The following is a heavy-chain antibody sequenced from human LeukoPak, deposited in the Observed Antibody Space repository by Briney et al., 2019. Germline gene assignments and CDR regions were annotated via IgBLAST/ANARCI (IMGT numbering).Heavy chain of an antibody. D-gene: IGHD6-25*01. V-gene: IGHV3-11*01. J-gene: IGHJ4*02. Sequence: GGSLRLSCAASGFTFSDYYMSWLRQAPGKGLEWLSYISGDNGSIYYADSVRGRFTISRDNAKNSLYLQVNSLRGEDTAVYYCVRAYSRGYSDDFDYWGQGTLVTVSS. CDR2: ISGDNGSI. CDR1: GFTFSDYY. CDR3: VRAYSRGYSDDFDY.